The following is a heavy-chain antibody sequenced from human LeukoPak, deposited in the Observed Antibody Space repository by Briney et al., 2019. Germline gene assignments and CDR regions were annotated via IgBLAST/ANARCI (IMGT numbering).Heavy chain of an antibody. CDR3: ARGGYCGGDCYFYY. J-gene: IGHJ4*02. V-gene: IGHV4-39*07. CDR2: IYYSGST. CDR1: GGSISSSSYY. Sequence: PSETLSLTCTVSGGSISSSSYYWGWIRQPPGTGLEWIGSIYYSGSTNYNPSLKSRVTISVDTSKNQFSLKLSSVTAADTAVYYCARGGYCGGDCYFYYWGQGTLVTVSS. D-gene: IGHD2-21*02.